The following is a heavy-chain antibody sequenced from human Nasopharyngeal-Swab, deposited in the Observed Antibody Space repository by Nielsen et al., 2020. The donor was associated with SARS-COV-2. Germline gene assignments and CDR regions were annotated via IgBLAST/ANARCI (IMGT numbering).Heavy chain of an antibody. CDR2: IDRDDDK. CDR3: ARTDYYDSSGYPFDY. V-gene: IGHV2-70*01. Sequence: WIRQPPGKALGWLALIDRDDDKYYSTSLKTRLTISKDTSKNQVVLTMTNMDPVDTATYYCARTDYYDSSGYPFDYWGQGTLVTVSS. J-gene: IGHJ4*02. D-gene: IGHD3-22*01.